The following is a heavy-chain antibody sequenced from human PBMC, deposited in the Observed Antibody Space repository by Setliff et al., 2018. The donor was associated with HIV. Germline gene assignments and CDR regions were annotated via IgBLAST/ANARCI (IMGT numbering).Heavy chain of an antibody. CDR2: IDSNNGNR. J-gene: IGHJ6*03. Sequence: ASVKVSCKASGYSLSTYAISWVRQAPGQGLEWMGWIDSNNGNRNFAQKFRGRVTMTTDISTNTAYMEVRSLSFDDTAVYYCVRLTADSTNYYYYMDVWGKGTTVTVSS. CDR1: GYSLSTYA. V-gene: IGHV1-18*01. CDR3: VRLTADSTNYYYYMDV. D-gene: IGHD2-8*01.